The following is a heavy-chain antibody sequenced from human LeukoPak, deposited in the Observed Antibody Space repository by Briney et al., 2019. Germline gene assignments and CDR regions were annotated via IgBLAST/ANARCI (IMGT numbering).Heavy chain of an antibody. V-gene: IGHV4-39*07. CDR2: IYYSGST. J-gene: IGHJ4*02. CDR3: ARVRDQYYYDSSGYYLFDY. D-gene: IGHD3-22*01. Sequence: SETLSLTCTVSGGSISSSSYYWGWIRQPPGKGLEWIGSIYYSGSTYYNPSLKSRVTISVDTSKNQSSLKLSSVTAADTAVYYCARVRDQYYYDSSGYYLFDYWGQGTLVTVSS. CDR1: GGSISSSSYY.